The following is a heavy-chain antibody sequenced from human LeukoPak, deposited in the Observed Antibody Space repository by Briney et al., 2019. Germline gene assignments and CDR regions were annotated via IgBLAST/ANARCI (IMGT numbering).Heavy chain of an antibody. CDR2: IIPIFGTA. J-gene: IGHJ6*04. Sequence: SVKVSCKASGGTFSSYAISWVRQAPGQGLEWMGGIIPIFGTANYAQKFQGRVTITADKSTSTAYMELSSLRSEDTAVYYCASPGIAAAGEGVDYYYYGMDVWGKGTTVTVSS. D-gene: IGHD6-13*01. CDR1: GGTFSSYA. CDR3: ASPGIAAAGEGVDYYYYGMDV. V-gene: IGHV1-69*06.